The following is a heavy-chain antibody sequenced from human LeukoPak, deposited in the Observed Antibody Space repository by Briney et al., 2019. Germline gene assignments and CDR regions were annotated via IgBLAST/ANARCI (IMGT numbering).Heavy chain of an antibody. V-gene: IGHV1-3*01. CDR2: INAGNGNT. CDR3: ARPSRWLQYLYFDY. D-gene: IGHD5-24*01. Sequence: ASVKVSCKASGYTFTSYAMHWVGQAPGQRLEWMGWINAGNGNTKYSQKFQGRVTITRDTSASTAYMELSSLRSEDTAVYYCARPSRWLQYLYFDYWGQGTLVTVSS. CDR1: GYTFTSYA. J-gene: IGHJ4*02.